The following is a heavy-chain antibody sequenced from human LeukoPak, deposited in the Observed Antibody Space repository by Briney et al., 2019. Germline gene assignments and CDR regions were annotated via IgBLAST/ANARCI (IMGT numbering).Heavy chain of an antibody. CDR2: ISSSSSYI. D-gene: IGHD3-22*01. V-gene: IGHV3-21*01. J-gene: IGHJ4*02. CDR3: ARDSYYDSSGYYYVHVIDY. Sequence: PGGSLRLSCAASGFIFSSYSMNWVRQAPGKGLEWVSSISSSSSYIYYADSVKGRFTISRDNAKNSLYLQMNSLRAEDTAVYYCARDSYYDSSGYYYVHVIDYWGQGTLVTVSS. CDR1: GFIFSSYS.